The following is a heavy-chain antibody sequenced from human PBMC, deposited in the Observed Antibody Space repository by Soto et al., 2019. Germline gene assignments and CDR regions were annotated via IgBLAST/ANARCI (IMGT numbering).Heavy chain of an antibody. J-gene: IGHJ5*02. D-gene: IGHD2-8*02. CDR2: VSPKSGGT. V-gene: IGHV1-2*02. CDR1: GYNFSDYY. Sequence: QVQLVQSAAEVKKPGASVKVSCKASGYNFSDYYIHLVRQAPGQVLEWLGWVSPKSGGTNYAQKFKGRVTMTRDTSSKTVYMDLSGLKSDDTAVFYCAREISGGGTLNWFDPLGQGTLVTVSS. CDR3: AREISGGGTLNWFDP.